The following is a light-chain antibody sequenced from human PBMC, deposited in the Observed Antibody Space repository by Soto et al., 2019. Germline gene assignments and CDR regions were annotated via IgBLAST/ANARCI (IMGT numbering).Light chain of an antibody. Sequence: EIVLTQSPATPSLSPGERATLSCRASQSVSSYLAWYQQKPGQAPRLLIYDASNRATGIPARFSGSGSGTDFTLTISSLEPEDFAVYYCQKRSNWPPITFGQGTRLEIK. CDR1: QSVSSY. J-gene: IGKJ5*01. CDR2: DAS. V-gene: IGKV3-11*01. CDR3: QKRSNWPPIT.